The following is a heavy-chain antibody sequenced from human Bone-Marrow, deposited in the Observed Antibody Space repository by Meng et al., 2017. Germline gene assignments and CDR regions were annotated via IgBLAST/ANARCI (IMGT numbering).Heavy chain of an antibody. V-gene: IGHV3-7*01. Sequence: GESLKISCAASGFTFSSYWMSWVRQAPGKGLEWVANIKQDGSEKYYVDSVKGRFTISRDNAKNSLYLQMNSLRAEDTAVYYCARENGDSTTVYGMDVWGQGTTVTGAS. CDR1: GFTFSSYW. CDR3: ARENGDSTTVYGMDV. J-gene: IGHJ6*02. D-gene: IGHD4-17*01. CDR2: IKQDGSEK.